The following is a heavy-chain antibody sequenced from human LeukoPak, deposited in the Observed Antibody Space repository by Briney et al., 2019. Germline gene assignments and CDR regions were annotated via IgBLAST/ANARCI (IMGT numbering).Heavy chain of an antibody. D-gene: IGHD3-9*01. J-gene: IGHJ5*02. V-gene: IGHV1-8*01. Sequence: VASVKVSCKASGYTFTSYDINWVRQATGQGLEWMGWMNPNSGNTGYAQKFQGRVTMTRNTSISTAYMELSSLRSQDTAVYYCARGAANVLRYFDWLVNWFDPWGQGTLVTVSS. CDR2: MNPNSGNT. CDR1: GYTFTSYD. CDR3: ARGAANVLRYFDWLVNWFDP.